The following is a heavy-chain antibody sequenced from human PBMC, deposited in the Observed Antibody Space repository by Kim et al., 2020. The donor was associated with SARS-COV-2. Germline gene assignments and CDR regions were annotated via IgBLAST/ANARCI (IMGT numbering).Heavy chain of an antibody. Sequence: SETLSLTCTVSGGSISSSSYYWGWIRQPPGKGLEWIGSIYYSGSTYYNPSLKSRVTISVDTSKNQFSLKLSSVTAADTAVYYCARPYSGYDLSDAFDIWGQGTMVTVSS. J-gene: IGHJ3*02. CDR2: IYYSGST. CDR3: ARPYSGYDLSDAFDI. V-gene: IGHV4-39*01. CDR1: GGSISSSSYY. D-gene: IGHD5-12*01.